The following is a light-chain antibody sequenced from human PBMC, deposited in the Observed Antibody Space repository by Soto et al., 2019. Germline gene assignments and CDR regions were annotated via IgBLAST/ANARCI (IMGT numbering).Light chain of an antibody. CDR1: QSLLSTSGYNF. Sequence: DIAMTQSPLSLPVTPGEPASISCRSNQSLLSTSGYNFLEWYLQKPGQSPQLLIYFASRRASGVSDRFSGSGSGTDFTLRISRVEAEDVGIYYCMQGLQSRPFTFGGGTTVEIK. CDR3: MQGLQSRPFT. J-gene: IGKJ4*01. V-gene: IGKV2-28*01. CDR2: FAS.